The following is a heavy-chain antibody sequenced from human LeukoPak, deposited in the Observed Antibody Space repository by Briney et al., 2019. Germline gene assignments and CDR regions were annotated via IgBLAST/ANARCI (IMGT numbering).Heavy chain of an antibody. V-gene: IGHV3-13*01. CDR1: GFTFSSYD. Sequence: GSLRLSCAASGFTFSSYDMHWVRQATGKGLEWVSAIGTAGDTYYPGSVKGRFTISRENAKNSLYLQMNSLRAGDTAVYYCARGRLVDTAMDNWGQGILVTVSS. CDR2: IGTAGDT. D-gene: IGHD5-18*01. CDR3: ARGRLVDTAMDN. J-gene: IGHJ4*02.